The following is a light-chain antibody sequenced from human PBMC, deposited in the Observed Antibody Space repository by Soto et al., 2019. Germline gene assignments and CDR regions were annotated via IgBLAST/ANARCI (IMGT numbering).Light chain of an antibody. J-gene: IGKJ4*01. CDR2: DAS. CDR1: QGISDY. V-gene: IGKV1-NL1*01. Sequence: DIQMTQSPSSLSASVGDRVTITCRASQGISDYLAWYQQKPGQTPRLLIYDASTRATGVPVRFSGSGSGTEFTLTINSLQSEDFAVYYCQRYNNWPLTFGGGTKVESK. CDR3: QRYNNWPLT.